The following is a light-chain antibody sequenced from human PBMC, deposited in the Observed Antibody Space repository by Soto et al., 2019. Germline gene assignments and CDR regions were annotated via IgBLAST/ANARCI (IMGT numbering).Light chain of an antibody. V-gene: IGLV1-40*01. CDR3: QPYDSSLSGVV. J-gene: IGLJ2*01. CDR2: GNS. Sequence: QSVLTQPPSVSGAPGQRVTISCTGSSSNIGAGYDVHWYQQLPGTAPKLLMYGNSNRPSGVPDRFSGSRSGTSASLAITGLQAEDEADYYCQPYDSSLSGVVFGGGTKLTV. CDR1: SSNIGAGYD.